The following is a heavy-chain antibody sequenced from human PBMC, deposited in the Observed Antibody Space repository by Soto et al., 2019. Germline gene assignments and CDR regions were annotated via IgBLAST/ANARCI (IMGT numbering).Heavy chain of an antibody. CDR3: VKGHSHSYYYFDD. CDR1: GFTFSFCA. J-gene: IGHJ4*02. CDR2: TRGSGGDT. D-gene: IGHD1-26*01. V-gene: IGHV3-23*01. Sequence: EVQLLESGGGLVQPGGSLRLSCAASGFTFSFCAMNWVRQAPGKGLEWVSSTRGSGGDTYYADSVRVRFTISRDNSKNTLYLQMNSLRVEDTAVYYCVKGHSHSYYYFDDWGQGTLVTVSS.